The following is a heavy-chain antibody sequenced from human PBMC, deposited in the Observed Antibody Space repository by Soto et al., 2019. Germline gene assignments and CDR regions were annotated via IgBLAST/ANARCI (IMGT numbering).Heavy chain of an antibody. CDR1: GFSLSSTRAA. Sequence: SGPTLVNPTQTLTLTCTFSGFSLSSTRAAVGWIRQPPGKALEWLALIYWDDDKRYSPFLKSRLTITKDTSKNQVVLTMTNMDPVDTATYYCAHSVVAGLGYYFDYWGQGTLVTVSS. V-gene: IGHV2-5*02. CDR3: AHSVVAGLGYYFDY. J-gene: IGHJ4*02. CDR2: IYWDDDK. D-gene: IGHD6-19*01.